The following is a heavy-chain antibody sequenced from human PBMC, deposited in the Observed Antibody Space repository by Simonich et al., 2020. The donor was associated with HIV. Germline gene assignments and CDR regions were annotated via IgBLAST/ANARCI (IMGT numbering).Heavy chain of an antibody. CDR2: VNHSRST. D-gene: IGHD2-15*01. V-gene: IGHV4-34*01. CDR1: GGSFSGYY. J-gene: IGHJ5*02. Sequence: QVQLQQWGAGLLKASETLSLTCAVYGGSFSGYYWSWIRQPPGKGLEWIGEVNHSRSTTYNPSLKSRVAISVDTSKNQFSLKLSSVPAADTAVYYCARDLVMVATTVPYNWFDPWGQGTLVTVSS. CDR3: ARDLVMVATTVPYNWFDP.